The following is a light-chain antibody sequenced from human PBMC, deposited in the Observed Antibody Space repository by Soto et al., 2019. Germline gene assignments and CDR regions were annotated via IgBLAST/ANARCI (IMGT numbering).Light chain of an antibody. CDR1: SSNIGAVYD. V-gene: IGLV1-40*01. CDR3: QSYDTMLSGPGV. J-gene: IGLJ2*01. CDR2: NNI. Sequence: QSVLTQPPSVSGAPGQRVAISCTGSSSNIGAVYDVHWYQQLPGTAPKLLIYNNINRPSGVSDRFSGSKSGTSASLAITGLQAEDEAEYYCQSYDTMLSGPGVFGGGTKLTVL.